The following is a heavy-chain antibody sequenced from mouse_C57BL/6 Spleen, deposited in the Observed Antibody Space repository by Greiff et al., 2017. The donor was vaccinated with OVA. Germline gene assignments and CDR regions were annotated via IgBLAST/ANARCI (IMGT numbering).Heavy chain of an antibody. CDR2: ILPGSGIT. V-gene: IGHV1-9*01. J-gene: IGHJ3*01. CDR1: GYTFTGYW. Sequence: QVQLQQSGAELMKPGASVKLSCKATGYTFTGYWIEWVKQRPGHGLEWIGEILPGSGITNYNEKFKGKATFTADTSSNTAYMQLSSLTTEDSAIYYCARFHYGSSPFAYWGQGTLVTVSA. CDR3: ARFHYGSSPFAY. D-gene: IGHD1-1*01.